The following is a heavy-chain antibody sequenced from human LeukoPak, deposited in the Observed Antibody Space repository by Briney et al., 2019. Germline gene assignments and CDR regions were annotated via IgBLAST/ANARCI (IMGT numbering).Heavy chain of an antibody. D-gene: IGHD3-10*01. CDR3: ARAYYYGSGSYYPDY. CDR2: IYYSGNI. Sequence: PSETLSLTCTVSGGSISSSTHYWDWLRQPPGKGLEWIGSIYYSGNIYYNPSLKSRVTISVDTSKNQFSLKLSSVTAADTAVYYCARAYYYGSGSYYPDYWGQGTLVIVSS. CDR1: GGSISSSTHY. V-gene: IGHV4-39*07. J-gene: IGHJ4*02.